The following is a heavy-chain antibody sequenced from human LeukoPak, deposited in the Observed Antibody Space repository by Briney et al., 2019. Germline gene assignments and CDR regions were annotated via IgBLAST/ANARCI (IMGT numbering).Heavy chain of an antibody. V-gene: IGHV3-9*01. CDR1: GFTFDDYA. J-gene: IGHJ4*02. CDR3: ATGAVAGTIAFDY. D-gene: IGHD6-19*01. CDR2: ISWNSGSI. Sequence: PGRSLRLSCAASGFTFDDYAMHWVRQAPGKGLEWVSGISWNSGSIGYADSVKGRFTISRDNAKNSLYLQMNSLRAEDTALYYCATGAVAGTIAFDYWGQGTLVTVSS.